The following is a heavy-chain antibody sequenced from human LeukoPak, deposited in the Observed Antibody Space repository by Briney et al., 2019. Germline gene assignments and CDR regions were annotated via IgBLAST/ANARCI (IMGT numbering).Heavy chain of an antibody. D-gene: IGHD6-13*01. CDR3: AREGSSGWYGGNWFDP. V-gene: IGHV4-4*07. Sequence: SETLSLTCSVSGGSISGYYWSWIRQTAEKGLEWIGRVHPCGNTNYNPSLERRIPMSVDKSRNHFSLTLTSVTATDTALYFCAREGSSGWYGGNWFDPWGQGILVTVSS. CDR2: VHPCGNT. J-gene: IGHJ5*02. CDR1: GGSISGYY.